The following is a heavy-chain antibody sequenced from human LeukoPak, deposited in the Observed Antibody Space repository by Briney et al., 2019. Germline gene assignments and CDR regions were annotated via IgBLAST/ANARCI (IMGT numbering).Heavy chain of an antibody. J-gene: IGHJ4*01. CDR3: ARDRPLPGSYPDY. CDR1: GFTFSSYG. V-gene: IGHV3-33*01. Sequence: PGRSLRLSCAASGFTFSSYGMHWVRQAPGKGLEWVAVIWYDGSNKYYADSVKGRFTISRDNSKNTLYLQMNSLRAEDTAVYYCARDRPLPGSYPDYWGPAPLVTVSS. CDR2: IWYDGSNK. D-gene: IGHD6-19*01.